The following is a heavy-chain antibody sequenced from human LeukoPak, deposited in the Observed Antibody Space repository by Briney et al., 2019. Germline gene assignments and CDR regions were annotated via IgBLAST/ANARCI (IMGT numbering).Heavy chain of an antibody. V-gene: IGHV3-7*03. D-gene: IGHD3-10*01. CDR1: GFTFSSHW. Sequence: TGGSLRLSCAASGFTFSSHWMSWVRHATGKRREWVANIKQDGSEKYYMESVKGRITISRDNAKNSLYLQMNSLRAEDTAVYYCAKAGRLLWFGEPSHQYGMYVGGQGTTVTVSS. CDR2: IKQDGSEK. J-gene: IGHJ6*02. CDR3: AKAGRLLWFGEPSHQYGMYV.